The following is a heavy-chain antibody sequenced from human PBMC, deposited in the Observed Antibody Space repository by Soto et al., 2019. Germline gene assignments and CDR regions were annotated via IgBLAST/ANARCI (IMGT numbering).Heavy chain of an antibody. CDR1: GFTFSSYG. Sequence: QVQLVESGGGVVQPGRSLRLSCAASGFTFSSYGMHWVRQAPGKGLEWVAVIWYDGSNKYYADSVKGRFTISRDNSKNTLYLQMNSLRAEYTAVYYCASAKQLSLWDWGQGTLVTVSS. D-gene: IGHD5-18*01. CDR2: IWYDGSNK. CDR3: ASAKQLSLWD. V-gene: IGHV3-33*01. J-gene: IGHJ4*02.